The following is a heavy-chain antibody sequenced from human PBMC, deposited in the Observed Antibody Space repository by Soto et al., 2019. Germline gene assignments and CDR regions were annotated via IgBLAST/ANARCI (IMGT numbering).Heavy chain of an antibody. Sequence: ASVKVSCKASGYTFTSYGISWVRQAPGQGLEWMGWISAYNGNTNYAQKLQGRVTMTTDTSTSTAYMELRSLRSDDTAVYYCAREYDVLLWFGEFPKRRGWFDPWGQGTLVTVSS. CDR1: GYTFTSYG. CDR2: ISAYNGNT. J-gene: IGHJ5*02. V-gene: IGHV1-18*01. CDR3: AREYDVLLWFGEFPKRRGWFDP. D-gene: IGHD3-10*01.